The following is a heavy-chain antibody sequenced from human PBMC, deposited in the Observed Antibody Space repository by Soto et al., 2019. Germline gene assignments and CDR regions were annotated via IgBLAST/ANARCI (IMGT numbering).Heavy chain of an antibody. V-gene: IGHV4-4*07. J-gene: IGHJ3*02. CDR3: ARAPYYGSGSYYNDDAFDI. CDR2: IYTSGST. Sequence: ETLSLTCPVSGGSISSYYWSWIRQPSGKGLEWIGRIYTSGSTNYNPSLKSRVTMSVDTSKNQFSLKLSSVTAADTAVYYCARAPYYGSGSYYNDDAFDIWGQGTTVTVSS. D-gene: IGHD3-10*01. CDR1: GGSISSYY.